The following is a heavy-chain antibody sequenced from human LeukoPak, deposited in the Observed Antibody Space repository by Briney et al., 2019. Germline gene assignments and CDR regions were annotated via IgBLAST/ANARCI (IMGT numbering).Heavy chain of an antibody. V-gene: IGHV3-21*01. J-gene: IGHJ4*02. Sequence: GGSLRLSCAASGFTFSSYSMNWVRQAPGKGLEWVSSISSSSSYIYYADSVKGRFTISRDNAKNSLYLQMNSLRAEDTAVYYCAIGYCSGGSCYSSGFDYWGQGTLVTVSS. CDR3: AIGYCSGGSCYSSGFDY. CDR1: GFTFSSYS. D-gene: IGHD2-15*01. CDR2: ISSSSSYI.